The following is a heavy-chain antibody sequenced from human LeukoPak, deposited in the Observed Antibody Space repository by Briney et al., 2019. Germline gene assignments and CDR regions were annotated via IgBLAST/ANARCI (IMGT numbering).Heavy chain of an antibody. V-gene: IGHV3-49*03. J-gene: IGHJ2*01. Sequence: GGSLRLSCTASGFIFGDFGVSWFRQAPGEGLEWVGFIRSKPYGGTTEIAASVKGRFTTSRDDSQSIAYLQMNSLKTEDTAVYYCARGKLGNHWYFDLWGRGALVTVSS. CDR2: IRSKPYGGTT. CDR1: GFIFGDFG. D-gene: IGHD7-27*01. CDR3: ARGKLGNHWYFDL.